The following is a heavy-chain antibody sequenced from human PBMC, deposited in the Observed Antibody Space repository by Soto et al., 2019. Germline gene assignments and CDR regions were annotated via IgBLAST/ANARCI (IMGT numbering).Heavy chain of an antibody. V-gene: IGHV4-39*01. D-gene: IGHD1-1*01. Sequence: SETLSLTCPVSGGSISSSSYYWGWIRQPPGKGLEWIGSIYYSGSTYYNPSLKSRVTISVDTSKNQFSLKLSSVTAADTAVYYCARLRGSASTFKSYFDYWGQGSLVTVSS. CDR1: GGSISSSSYY. CDR3: ARLRGSASTFKSYFDY. CDR2: IYYSGST. J-gene: IGHJ4*02.